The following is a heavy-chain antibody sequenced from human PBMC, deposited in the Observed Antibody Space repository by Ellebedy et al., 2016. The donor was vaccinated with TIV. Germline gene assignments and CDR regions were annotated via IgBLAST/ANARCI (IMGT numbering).Heavy chain of an antibody. J-gene: IGHJ6*02. D-gene: IGHD4-17*01. CDR1: GYTFSSYY. V-gene: IGHV1-46*01. CDR3: ARDHDYGDSAHYYGMDV. Sequence: ASVKASCKASGYTFSSYYMHWVRQAPGQGLEWMGLINPSGDTTIYAQKFQGRVTMTSDTSTGTVFMELSSLRSEDTAVYYCARDHDYGDSAHYYGMDVWGQGTTVTVSS. CDR2: INPSGDTT.